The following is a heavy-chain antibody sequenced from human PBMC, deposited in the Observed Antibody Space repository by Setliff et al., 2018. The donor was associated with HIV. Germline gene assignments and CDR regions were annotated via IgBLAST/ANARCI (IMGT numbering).Heavy chain of an antibody. CDR1: GFTFSSYW. CDR2: INSDGSST. Sequence: PGGSLRLSCAASGFTFSSYWMHWVRQVPGKGLVWVSRINSDGSSTTYADFVKGRFTISRGNAKNTLYLQMNSLRAEDTAVYSCARARGGNSEWSYWGQGTLVTVS. CDR3: ARARGGNSEWSY. D-gene: IGHD2-15*01. J-gene: IGHJ4*02. V-gene: IGHV3-74*03.